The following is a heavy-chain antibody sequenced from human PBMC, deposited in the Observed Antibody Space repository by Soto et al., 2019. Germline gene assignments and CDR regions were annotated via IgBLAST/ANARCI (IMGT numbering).Heavy chain of an antibody. Sequence: QLQLQESGPGLVKPSETLSLTCTVSGGSISSSSYYWGWIRQPPGKGLEWIGSIYYSGSTYYNPSPNRRGTVHADTSQKHLSRKLSSVTAADTAVYYCATQEVGGRYVYAFDPWGQGALVTVSS. CDR2: IYYSGST. D-gene: IGHD1-26*01. J-gene: IGHJ5*02. CDR1: GGSISSSSYY. V-gene: IGHV4-39*02. CDR3: ATQEVGGRYVYAFDP.